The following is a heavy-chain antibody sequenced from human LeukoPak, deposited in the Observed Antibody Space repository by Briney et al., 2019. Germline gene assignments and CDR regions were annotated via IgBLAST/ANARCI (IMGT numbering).Heavy chain of an antibody. J-gene: IGHJ4*02. D-gene: IGHD6-19*01. V-gene: IGHV4-34*01. CDR3: ARGDSSGWYYFDY. CDR1: GGSFSGYY. CDR2: INHSGSS. Sequence: PSETLSLTCAVYGGSFSGYYWIWIRQPPGKGLEWIGEINHSGSSNYNPPLKSRVTISVDTSKNQFSLKVSSVTAADTAVYYCARGDSSGWYYFDYWGQGTLVTVSS.